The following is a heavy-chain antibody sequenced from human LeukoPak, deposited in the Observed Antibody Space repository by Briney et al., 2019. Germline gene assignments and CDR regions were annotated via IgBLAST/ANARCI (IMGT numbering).Heavy chain of an antibody. D-gene: IGHD1-26*01. CDR3: ASIDEGAPRD. V-gene: IGHV4-39*01. CDR2: IYYSGST. Sequence: SETLSLTCTVSGGSISSSSYYWGWIRQPPGKGLEWIGSIYYSGSTYYNPSPKSRVTISVDTSRNQFSLKLSSVTAADTAVYYCASIDEGAPRDWGQGTLVTVSS. J-gene: IGHJ4*02. CDR1: GGSISSSSYY.